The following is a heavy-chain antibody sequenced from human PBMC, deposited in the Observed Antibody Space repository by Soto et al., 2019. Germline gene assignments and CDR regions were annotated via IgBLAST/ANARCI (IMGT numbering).Heavy chain of an antibody. J-gene: IGHJ4*02. CDR3: ARTRDRGYSYGIENYFDY. D-gene: IGHD5-18*01. V-gene: IGHV4-59*01. CDR1: GGSISSYY. Sequence: SETLSLTCTVSGGSISSYYWSWIRQPPGKGLEWIGYIYYSGSTNYNPSLKSRVTISVDTSKNQFSLKLSSVTAADTAVYYCARTRDRGYSYGIENYFDYWGQGTLVTVSS. CDR2: IYYSGST.